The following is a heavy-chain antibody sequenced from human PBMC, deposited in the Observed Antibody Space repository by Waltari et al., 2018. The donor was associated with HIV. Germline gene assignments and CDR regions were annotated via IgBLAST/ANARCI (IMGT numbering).Heavy chain of an antibody. D-gene: IGHD3-3*01. CDR1: GFSFSRHA. CDR2: ISFNSNFR. J-gene: IGHJ4*02. V-gene: IGHV3-30-3*01. CDR3: TRDPKDDGHYVFDS. Sequence: QVHLVESGGGVVQPGGSLRLFCSASGFSFSRHALHWVRQAPGKGLQWVAVISFNSNFRYYSDSVRGRFTISRDNSRDTLYLDMNLLRDEDTAVYYCTRDPKDDGHYVFDSWGQGTLVTVSS.